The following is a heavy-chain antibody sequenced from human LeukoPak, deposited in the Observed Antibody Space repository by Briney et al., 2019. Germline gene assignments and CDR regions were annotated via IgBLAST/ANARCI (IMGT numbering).Heavy chain of an antibody. CDR2: IYYSGST. CDR1: GGSISSSSYY. V-gene: IGHV4-39*01. J-gene: IGHJ4*02. CDR3: ARIGISNPDIVATNLDY. Sequence: SETLSLACTVSGGSISSSSYYWGWIRQPPGKGLEWIGSIYYSGSTYYNPSLKSRVTISVDTSKNQFSLKLSPVTAADTAVYYCARIGISNPDIVATNLDYWGQGTLVTVSS. D-gene: IGHD5-12*01.